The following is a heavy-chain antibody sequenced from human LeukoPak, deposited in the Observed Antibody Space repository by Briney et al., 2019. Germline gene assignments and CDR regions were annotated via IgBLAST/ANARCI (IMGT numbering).Heavy chain of an antibody. V-gene: IGHV1-69*01. CDR2: IIPIFGTA. J-gene: IGHJ5*02. CDR1: GGTFSSYA. Sequence: ASVKVSCKASGGTFSSYAISWVRQAPGQGLEWMGGIIPIFGTANYAQKFQGRVTITADESTSTAYMELSSLRSEDTAVYYCARVRLGYCSSTSCYLDWFDPWGQETLVTVSS. CDR3: ARVRLGYCSSTSCYLDWFDP. D-gene: IGHD2-2*01.